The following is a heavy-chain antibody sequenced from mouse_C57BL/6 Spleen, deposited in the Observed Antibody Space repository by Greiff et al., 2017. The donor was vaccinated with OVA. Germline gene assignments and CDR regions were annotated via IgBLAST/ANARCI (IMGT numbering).Heavy chain of an antibody. V-gene: IGHV5-16*01. J-gene: IGHJ1*03. CDR3: ARDGYYGLYFDV. CDR2: INYDGSST. CDR1: GFTFSDYY. D-gene: IGHD1-1*01. Sequence: DVMLVESEGGLVQPGRSMKLSCTASGFTFSDYYMAWVRQVPEKGLEWVANINYDGSSTYYLDSLKSRFIISRDNAKNILYLQMSSLKSEDTATYYCARDGYYGLYFDVWGTGTTVTVSS.